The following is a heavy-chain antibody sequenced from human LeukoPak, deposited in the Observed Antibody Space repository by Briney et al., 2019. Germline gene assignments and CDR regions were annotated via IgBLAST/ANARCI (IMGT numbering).Heavy chain of an antibody. Sequence: GGSLRLSCAASGFTFSSYGMHWVRQAPGKGLEWVAVIWYDGSNKYYADSVKGRFTISRDNSKNTLYLQMNSLRAEDTAVYYCARDGGGVRYFDWENAPNYFDYWGQGTLVTVPS. CDR3: ARDGGGVRYFDWENAPNYFDY. V-gene: IGHV3-33*01. CDR2: IWYDGSNK. D-gene: IGHD3-9*01. J-gene: IGHJ4*02. CDR1: GFTFSSYG.